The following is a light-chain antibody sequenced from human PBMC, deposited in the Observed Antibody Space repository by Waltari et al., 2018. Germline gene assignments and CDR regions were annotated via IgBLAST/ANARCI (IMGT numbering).Light chain of an antibody. CDR3: AAWDDSRNGHVV. CDR1: SSNIGSNT. V-gene: IGLV1-44*01. Sequence: QSVLTQPPSASGAPGQRVTISCSGSSSNIGSNTVTWYQQLPGTAPNIRIYKNVRRPSGVPDRFSGSKSDNSASLTIRWLQSEDEADYYCAAWDDSRNGHVVFGGGTKVTVL. CDR2: KNV. J-gene: IGLJ2*01.